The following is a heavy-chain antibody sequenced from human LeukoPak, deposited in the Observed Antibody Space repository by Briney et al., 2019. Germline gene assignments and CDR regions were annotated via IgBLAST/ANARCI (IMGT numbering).Heavy chain of an antibody. J-gene: IGHJ6*02. CDR2: ISYDGSNK. CDR1: GFTFSSYG. D-gene: IGHD3-22*01. Sequence: GGSLRLSCAASGFTFSSYGMHWVRQAPGKGLEWVAVISYDGSNKYYADSVKGRFTISRDNSKNTLYLQMNSLRAEDTAVYYCAKDVASNYYDSSGYSYYYYGMDVWGQGTTVTVSS. CDR3: AKDVASNYYDSSGYSYYYYGMDV. V-gene: IGHV3-30*18.